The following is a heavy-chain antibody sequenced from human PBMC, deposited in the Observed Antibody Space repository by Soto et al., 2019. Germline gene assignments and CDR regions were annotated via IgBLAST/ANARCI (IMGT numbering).Heavy chain of an antibody. CDR1: VYTFTSHY. CDR3: ARGTTGYSSTWYDY. Sequence: QVQLVQSGAEVKKPGASVKVSCKASVYTFTSHYIHWVRHAPGQGLQWIGIINPSGGSASNAQKFQGRVTMTRDTSTSTVYMELSSLRSDDTAVYYCARGTTGYSSTWYDYWGQGTLVTVSS. J-gene: IGHJ4*02. D-gene: IGHD6-13*01. V-gene: IGHV1-46*01. CDR2: INPSGGSA.